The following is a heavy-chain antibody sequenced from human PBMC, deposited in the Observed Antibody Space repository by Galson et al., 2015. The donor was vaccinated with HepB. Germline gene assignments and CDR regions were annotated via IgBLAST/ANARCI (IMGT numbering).Heavy chain of an antibody. Sequence: SLRLSCAASGLTFSRYGMHWVRQAPGKGLEWVAVISYDGSNKYYADSVKGRFTISRDNSKNTVYLQMNSLRAEDTAVCYCAKDSGQSRPITNEIDYWGQGTLVTVSS. V-gene: IGHV3-30*18. CDR2: ISYDGSNK. CDR3: AKDSGQSRPITNEIDY. D-gene: IGHD5-12*01. CDR1: GLTFSRYG. J-gene: IGHJ4*02.